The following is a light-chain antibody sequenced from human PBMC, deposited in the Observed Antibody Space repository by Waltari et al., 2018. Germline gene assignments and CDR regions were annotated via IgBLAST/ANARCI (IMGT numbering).Light chain of an antibody. CDR2: GGS. J-gene: IGKJ4*01. Sequence: DIQMTQSPSSLSASVGDRVTITCRASQSISTYLIWYQQKPGRAPKLLIYGGSILLSGVPSRFSGSGSGTDFTLIISSLQPEDSATYYCQQSYSTPLTYGGGTKVEIK. CDR3: QQSYSTPLT. CDR1: QSISTY. V-gene: IGKV1-39*01.